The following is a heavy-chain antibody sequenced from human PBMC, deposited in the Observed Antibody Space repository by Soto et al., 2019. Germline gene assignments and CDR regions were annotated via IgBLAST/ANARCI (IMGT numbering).Heavy chain of an antibody. Sequence: VKVSCKASGYTFTSYDINWVRQATGQGLEWMGWMNPNSGNTGYAQKFQGRVTMSRNTSIRTAYMELSRLRSEHTAVYYCAWMSGPPSRAFDNWGQGTMVTVSS. CDR3: AWMSGPPSRAFDN. J-gene: IGHJ3*02. V-gene: IGHV1-8*01. CDR1: GYTFTSYD. CDR2: MNPNSGNT. D-gene: IGHD6-25*01.